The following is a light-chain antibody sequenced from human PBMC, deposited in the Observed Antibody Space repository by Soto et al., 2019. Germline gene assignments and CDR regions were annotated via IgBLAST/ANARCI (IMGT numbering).Light chain of an antibody. J-gene: IGKJ2*01. CDR1: QSVSSN. CDR3: QQYNNWPMYT. CDR2: GAS. Sequence: EIVMTQSPDTLSVSPGERATLSCRASQSVSSNLAWYQQKPGQAPRLLIYGASTRATGIPARFSGSGSGTEFTLTISSLQSEDFAVDYCQQYNNWPMYTFGQGTKLEIK. V-gene: IGKV3-15*01.